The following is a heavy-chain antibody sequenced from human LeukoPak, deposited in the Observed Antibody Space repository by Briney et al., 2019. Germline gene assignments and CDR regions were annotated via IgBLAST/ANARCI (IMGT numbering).Heavy chain of an antibody. CDR3: ARTRRLAYCGGDCSAFQH. J-gene: IGHJ1*01. CDR2: INHSGSS. Sequence: SDTLSLTCAVYGGSFSGYYWSWIRQPPGKGLEWIGEINHSGSSNYNPSLKSRVTISVDTSKNQFSLKLSSVTAADTAVYYCARTRRLAYCGGDCSAFQHWGQGTLVTVSS. D-gene: IGHD2-21*02. CDR1: GGSFSGYY. V-gene: IGHV4-34*01.